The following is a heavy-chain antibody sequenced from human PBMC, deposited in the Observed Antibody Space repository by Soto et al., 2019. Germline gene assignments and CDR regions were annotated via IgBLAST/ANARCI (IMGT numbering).Heavy chain of an antibody. CDR3: VSDILTGYPSYYYYGMDV. V-gene: IGHV1-69*06. D-gene: IGHD3-9*01. J-gene: IGHJ6*02. Sequence: SVKVSCKASGGTFSSYAISWVRQAPGQGLEWMGGIIPIFGTANYAQKFQGRVTITADKSTSTAYMELSSLRSEDTAVYYCVSDILTGYPSYYYYGMDVWGQGTTVTVSS. CDR1: GGTFSSYA. CDR2: IIPIFGTA.